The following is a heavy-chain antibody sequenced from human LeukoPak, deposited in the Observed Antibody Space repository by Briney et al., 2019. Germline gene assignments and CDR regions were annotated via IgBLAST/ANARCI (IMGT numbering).Heavy chain of an antibody. CDR2: ISSSSSYI. CDR1: GFTFSSYS. V-gene: IGHV3-21*01. CDR3: AKDPTPGDPPHY. J-gene: IGHJ4*02. D-gene: IGHD4-17*01. Sequence: PGGSLRLSCAASGFTFSSYSMNWVRQAPGKGLEWVSSISSSSSYIYYADSVKGRFTISRDNAKNSLYLQMNSLRAEATAVYYCAKDPTPGDPPHYWGEGTLVTVSS.